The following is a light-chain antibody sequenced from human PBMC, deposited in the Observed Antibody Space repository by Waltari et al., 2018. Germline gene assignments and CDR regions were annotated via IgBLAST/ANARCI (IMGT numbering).Light chain of an antibody. J-gene: IGLJ3*02. CDR1: SGHSSNV. CDR2: VNSDGSH. V-gene: IGLV4-69*01. Sequence: QLVLTQSPSASASLGASVTLTCTPSSGHSSNVVASLQQRPEKGPRYLMKVNSDGSHTKGDEIPDRFSGSSSGAERYLTISSLQSEDEADYFCQTGGHGTWVFGGGTKLTVL. CDR3: QTGGHGTWV.